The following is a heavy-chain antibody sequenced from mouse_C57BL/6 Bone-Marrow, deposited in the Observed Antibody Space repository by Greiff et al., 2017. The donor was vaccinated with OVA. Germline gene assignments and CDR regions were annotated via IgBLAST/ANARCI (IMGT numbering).Heavy chain of an antibody. CDR3: ARHEGSAGGEASSFSKGYAMDY. J-gene: IGHJ4*01. CDR2: FYPGSGSI. Sequence: QVQLQQSGAELVKPGASVKLSCKASGYTFTEYTIHWVKQRSGQGLEWIGWFYPGSGSIKYNEKFKDKATLTADKSSSTVYMELSRLTSEDSAVYFCARHEGSAGGEASSFSKGYAMDYWGQGTSVTVSS. CDR1: GYTFTEYT. V-gene: IGHV1-62-2*01. D-gene: IGHD2-5*01.